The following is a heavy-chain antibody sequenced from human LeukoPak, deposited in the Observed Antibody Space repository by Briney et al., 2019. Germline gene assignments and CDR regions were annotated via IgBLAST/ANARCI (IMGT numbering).Heavy chain of an antibody. CDR2: IYYSGSA. CDR1: GGSISSSSFY. CDR3: ATSLRASRRYYFDY. D-gene: IGHD4-17*01. V-gene: IGHV4-39*01. J-gene: IGHJ4*02. Sequence: PSETLSLTCAVSGGSISSSSFYWGWIRQPPGKGLEWIGNIYYSGSAYYNPSLKSRVTISVDTSKNQFSLKLSSVTAADTAVYYCATSLRASRRYYFDYWGQGTLVTVSS.